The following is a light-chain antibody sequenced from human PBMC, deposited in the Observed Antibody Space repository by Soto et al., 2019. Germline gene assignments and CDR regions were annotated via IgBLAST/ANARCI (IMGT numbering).Light chain of an antibody. J-gene: IGKJ1*01. CDR1: QSISSW. V-gene: IGKV1-5*01. CDR2: DAS. Sequence: STLSASVGDRVTITCRASQSISSWLAWYQQKPGKAPKLLIYDASSLESGVPSRFSGSGSGTEFTLTISSLQPDDFATYYCQQYNSYSWTFVQGTKV. CDR3: QQYNSYSWT.